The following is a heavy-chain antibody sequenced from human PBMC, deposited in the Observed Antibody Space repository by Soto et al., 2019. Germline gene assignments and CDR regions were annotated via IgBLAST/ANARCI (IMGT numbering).Heavy chain of an antibody. CDR2: LPEIGTNT. V-gene: IGHV3-23*01. Sequence: GGYLRLSCAASGFTFSNYGMSWVRQAPGKGLEWVSALPEIGTNTYYADSVKGRFTISRDNSKNTLFLQIKKLRAGDTAVYYCAKKSGVGATWYFYEWGQGTLVTVFS. D-gene: IGHD1-26*01. CDR1: GFTFSNYG. CDR3: AKKSGVGATWYFYE. J-gene: IGHJ4*01.